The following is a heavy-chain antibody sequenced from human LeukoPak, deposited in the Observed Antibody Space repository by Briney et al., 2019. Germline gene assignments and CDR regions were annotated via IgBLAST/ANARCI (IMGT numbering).Heavy chain of an antibody. CDR3: ARDARGVGLCYFDL. CDR1: GDSLSVHY. V-gene: IGHV4-59*11. Sequence: SSETLSLTCTLSGDSLSVHYWSWVRQPPGKGLEWIGYIYSSGLIIYNPSLKTRVAISDDPPKNQVSLTMTSVNAADTAVYYFARDARGVGLCYFDLWGRGFLVTVSS. J-gene: IGHJ2*01. CDR2: IYSSGLI. D-gene: IGHD3-3*01.